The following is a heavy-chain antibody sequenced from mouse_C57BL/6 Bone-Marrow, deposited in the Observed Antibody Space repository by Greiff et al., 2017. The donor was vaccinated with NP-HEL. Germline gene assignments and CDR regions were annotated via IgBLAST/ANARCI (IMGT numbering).Heavy chain of an antibody. J-gene: IGHJ3*01. D-gene: IGHD2-1*01. CDR2: ISSGGDYI. CDR3: TREKDGNYVFAY. V-gene: IGHV5-9-1*02. Sequence: EVKLQESGEGLVKPGGFLKLSCAASGFTFSSYAMSWVRQTPEKRLEWVAYISSGGDYIYYADTVKGRFTISRDNARNTLYLQMSSLKSEDTAMYYCTREKDGNYVFAYWGQGTLVTVSA. CDR1: GFTFSSYA.